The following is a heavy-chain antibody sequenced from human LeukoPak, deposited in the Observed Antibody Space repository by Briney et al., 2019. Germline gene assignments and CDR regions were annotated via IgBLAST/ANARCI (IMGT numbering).Heavy chain of an antibody. V-gene: IGHV4-34*01. CDR1: GGSFXXXX. D-gene: IGHD3-10*01. Sequence: LXCXVXGGSFXXXXWSXXXQXPGKGLEWIGEINHSGSTNYNPSLKSRVTISVDTSKNQPSLKLSSVTAADTAVYYCALWFGYWGQGTLVTVSS. J-gene: IGHJ4*02. CDR2: INHSGST. CDR3: ALWFGY.